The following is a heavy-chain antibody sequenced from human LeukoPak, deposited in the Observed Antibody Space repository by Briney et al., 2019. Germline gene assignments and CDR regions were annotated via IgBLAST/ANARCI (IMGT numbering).Heavy chain of an antibody. V-gene: IGHV3-23*01. CDR2: ISSSGSST. D-gene: IGHD1-26*01. CDR1: GFTFSSYA. Sequence: GGSLRLSCAASGFTFSSYAMSWVRQAPGKGLEWVSAISSSGSSTYYADSVKGRFTISRDNSKNTLYLQMNSLRAEDTAVYYCAKRGADSGSSDYWGQGTLVTVSS. CDR3: AKRGADSGSSDY. J-gene: IGHJ4*02.